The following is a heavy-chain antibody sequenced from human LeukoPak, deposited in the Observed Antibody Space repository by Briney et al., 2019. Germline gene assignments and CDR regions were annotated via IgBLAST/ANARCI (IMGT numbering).Heavy chain of an antibody. V-gene: IGHV1-18*01. CDR3: ARSSDCSSTSCYALTFDY. J-gene: IGHJ4*02. CDR2: ISAYNGNT. D-gene: IGHD2-2*01. Sequence: VASVKVSCKASGYTFTSYGISWVRQALGQGLEWMGWISAYNGNTNYAQKLQGRVTMTTDTSTSTAYMELRSLRSDDTAVYYCARSSDCSSTSCYALTFDYWGQGTLVTVSS. CDR1: GYTFTSYG.